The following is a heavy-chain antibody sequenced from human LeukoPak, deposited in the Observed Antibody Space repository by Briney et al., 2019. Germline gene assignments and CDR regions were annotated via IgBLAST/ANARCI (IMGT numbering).Heavy chain of an antibody. CDR1: GCTITNYY. CDR3: ARGVAAAGTGGLSWFDP. D-gene: IGHD6-13*01. CDR2: IHYSGST. J-gene: IGHJ5*02. Sequence: SETLSLTCTVSGCTITNYYWSWMRQPPGKGLEWIWYIHYSGSTNYNPSLKSRVTISLDTSNNQFSLKQSFVTAADTAVYSYARGVAAAGTGGLSWFDPWGQGTLVTVSS. V-gene: IGHV4-59*01.